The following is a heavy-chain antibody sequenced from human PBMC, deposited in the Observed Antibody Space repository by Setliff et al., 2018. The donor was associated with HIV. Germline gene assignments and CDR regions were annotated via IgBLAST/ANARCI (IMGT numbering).Heavy chain of an antibody. D-gene: IGHD3-3*01. CDR2: ISYDGSNK. CDR3: ARDQTPRFLEIGYMDV. Sequence: PGGSLRLSCVVSGFTSSDYGMHWVRQAPGKGLEWVVVISYDGSNKYYADSVKGRFTISRDNSKNTLYLQMNSLRAEDTAVYYCARDQTPRFLEIGYMDVWGKGTTVTVSS. J-gene: IGHJ6*03. V-gene: IGHV3-30*19. CDR1: GFTSSDYG.